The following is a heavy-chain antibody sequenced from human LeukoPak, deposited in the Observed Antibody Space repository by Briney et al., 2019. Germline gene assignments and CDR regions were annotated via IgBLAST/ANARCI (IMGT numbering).Heavy chain of an antibody. V-gene: IGHV1-46*01. CDR3: ARVPRRDYYDSSGYPFDY. CDR2: INASGGST. J-gene: IGHJ4*02. D-gene: IGHD3-22*01. CDR1: GYTFTSYY. Sequence: GASVKDSCKASGYTFTSYYMHWVRQAPGQGLEWMGIINASGGSTSYAQKFQGRVTMTGDTSTSTVYMELSSLRSEDTAVYYCARVPRRDYYDSSGYPFDYWGQGTLVTVSS.